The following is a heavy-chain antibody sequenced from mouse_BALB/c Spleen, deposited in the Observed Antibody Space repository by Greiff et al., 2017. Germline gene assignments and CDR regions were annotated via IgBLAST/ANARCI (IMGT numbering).Heavy chain of an antibody. CDR1: GYTFTDYE. CDR3: TRGDYGSSYERFAY. CDR2: IDPETGGT. J-gene: IGHJ3*01. V-gene: IGHV1-15*01. Sequence: VQLQQSGAELVRPGASVTLSCKASGYTFTDYEMHWVKQTPVHGLEWIGAIDPETGGTAYNQKFKGKATLTADKSSSTAYMELRSLTSEDSAVYYGTRGDYGSSYERFAYWGQGTLVTVSA. D-gene: IGHD1-1*01.